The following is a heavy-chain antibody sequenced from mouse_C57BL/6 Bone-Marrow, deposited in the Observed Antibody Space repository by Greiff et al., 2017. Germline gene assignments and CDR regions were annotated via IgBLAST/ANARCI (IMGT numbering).Heavy chain of an antibody. CDR3: ARDENGYPFAY. Sequence: EVKLMESGGGLVQPGGSLKLSCAASGFTFSDYYMYWVRQTPEKRLEWVAYISNGGGSTYYPDTVKGRFTISRDNAKNTLYLQMSRLKSEDTAMYYCARDENGYPFAYWGQGTLVTVSA. J-gene: IGHJ3*01. CDR1: GFTFSDYY. D-gene: IGHD2-2*01. CDR2: ISNGGGST. V-gene: IGHV5-12*01.